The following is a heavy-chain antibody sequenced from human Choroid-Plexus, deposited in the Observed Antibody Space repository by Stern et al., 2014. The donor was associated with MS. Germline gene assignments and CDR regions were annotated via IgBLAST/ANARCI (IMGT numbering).Heavy chain of an antibody. CDR3: ARGYSSSSGGYYFDY. D-gene: IGHD6-6*01. J-gene: IGHJ4*02. V-gene: IGHV3-13*01. Sequence: EVQLVESGGGLVQPGGSLRLSCAASGFTFSSYDMHWVRQATGKGLEWVSPIGTAGDTYYPGSVKGRFTISRENAKNSLYLQMNSLRAGDTAVYYCARGYSSSSGGYYFDYWGQGTLVTVSS. CDR1: GFTFSSYD. CDR2: IGTAGDT.